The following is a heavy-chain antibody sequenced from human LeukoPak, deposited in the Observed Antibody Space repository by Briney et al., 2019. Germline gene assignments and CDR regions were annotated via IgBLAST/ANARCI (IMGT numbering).Heavy chain of an antibody. CDR2: ISYDGSNK. V-gene: IGHV3-30*04. D-gene: IGHD3-22*01. Sequence: GRSLRLSCAASGFTFSSYAMHWVRQAPGKGLEWVAVISYDGSNKYYADSVKGRLTISRDNSKNTLYLQMNSLRAEDTAVYYCARDYYDSSGYYESDYWGQGTLVTVSS. CDR3: ARDYYDSSGYYESDY. CDR1: GFTFSSYA. J-gene: IGHJ4*02.